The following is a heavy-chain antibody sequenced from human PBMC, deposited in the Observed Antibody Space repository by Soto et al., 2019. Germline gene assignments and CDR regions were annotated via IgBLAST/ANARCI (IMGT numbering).Heavy chain of an antibody. CDR3: AKASTYEYVWGSFRYYFDH. J-gene: IGHJ4*02. V-gene: IGHV3-23*01. Sequence: GGSLRLSCAASGFTFSSYAMSWVRQAPGKGLEWVSGISGSGDRTHYADSVKGRFSISRDNSQNTLHLQMNSLRAEDTAVYYCAKASTYEYVWGSFRYYFDHWGQGALVTVSS. CDR1: GFTFSSYA. D-gene: IGHD3-16*02. CDR2: ISGSGDRT.